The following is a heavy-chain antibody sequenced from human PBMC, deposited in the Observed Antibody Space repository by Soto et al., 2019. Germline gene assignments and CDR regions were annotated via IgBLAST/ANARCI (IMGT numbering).Heavy chain of an antibody. V-gene: IGHV1-3*05. D-gene: IGHD2-21*02. CDR3: ARSIVVVTALDY. J-gene: IGHJ4*02. CDR1: GYTFTSYA. Sequence: QVQLVQSGAEEKKPGASVKVSCKASGYTFTSYAMHWVRQAPGQRLEWMGWINAGNGNTKYSQKFQVRVTITRDTSSSTAYMELRRLRSEDTAVYYCARSIVVVTALDYWGQGTLVTVSS. CDR2: INAGNGNT.